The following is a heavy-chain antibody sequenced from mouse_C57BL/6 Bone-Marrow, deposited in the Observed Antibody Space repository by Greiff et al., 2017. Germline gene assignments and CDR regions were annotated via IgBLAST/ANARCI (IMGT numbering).Heavy chain of an antibody. J-gene: IGHJ4*01. V-gene: IGHV2-5*01. D-gene: IGHD2-4*01. CDR2: IWRGGST. CDR1: GFSLTSYG. Sequence: QVQLQQSGPGLVQPSQSLSITCTVSGFSLTSYGVHWVRQSPGKGLEWLGVIWRGGSTDYNAAFMSRLSITKDNSKSQVFFKMNSLQADDTAIYYCAKSPLYYDYDGSLDLAMDYWGQGTSVTVSS. CDR3: AKSPLYYDYDGSLDLAMDY.